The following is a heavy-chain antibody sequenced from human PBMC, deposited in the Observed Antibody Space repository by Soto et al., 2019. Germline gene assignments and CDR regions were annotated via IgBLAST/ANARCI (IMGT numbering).Heavy chain of an antibody. J-gene: IGHJ4*02. CDR1: GFTFDSYA. CDR2: LSGGGYQT. V-gene: IGHV3-23*01. CDR3: ATDSLTVFGVVVTFED. D-gene: IGHD3-3*01. Sequence: EVQLLESGGGLVQPGGSLRLSCATDGFTFDSYAMHWVRQAPGKGLEWVSSLSGGGYQTYYADSVKGRLTISRDRSKNTAYLQMNSLRAVETAVYFWATDSLTVFGVVVTFEDWGRGTLVTVAS.